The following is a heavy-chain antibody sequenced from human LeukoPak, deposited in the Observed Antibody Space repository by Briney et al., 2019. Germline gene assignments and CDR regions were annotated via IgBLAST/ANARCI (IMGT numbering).Heavy chain of an antibody. CDR2: IYYSGST. V-gene: IGHV4-39*07. CDR3: ARGARGSYSY. J-gene: IGHJ4*02. CDR1: GGSINSSSYY. Sequence: SETLSLTCTVSGGSINSSSYYWGWIRQPPGKGLEWIGSIYYSGSTNYNPSLKSRVTISVDTSKNQFSLKLSSVTAADTAVYYCARGARGSYSYWGQGTLVTVSS. D-gene: IGHD1-26*01.